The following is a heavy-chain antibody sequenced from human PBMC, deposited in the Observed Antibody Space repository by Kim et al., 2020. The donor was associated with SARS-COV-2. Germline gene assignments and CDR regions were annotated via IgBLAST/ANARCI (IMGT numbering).Heavy chain of an antibody. V-gene: IGHV4-4*02. J-gene: IGHJ6*01. CDR1: GGSITGSNW. CDR3: ARDGGGLGQRLIRRFVMEV. D-gene: IGHD6-25*01. CDR2: IHHSGST. Sequence: SETLSLTCAVSGGSITGSNWWSWVRQPPGKGLEWIGEIHHSGSTNYNPSLKSRVTISVDNSKNHFSLNLNSLTAADTAVYYCARDGGGLGQRLIRRFVMEVWGQGTTVIVSS.